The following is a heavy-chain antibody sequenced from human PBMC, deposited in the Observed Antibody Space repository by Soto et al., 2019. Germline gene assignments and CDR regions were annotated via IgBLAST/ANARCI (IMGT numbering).Heavy chain of an antibody. J-gene: IGHJ5*02. CDR3: ARWWSGSRQGFDP. V-gene: IGHV4-31*03. CDR2: IYYSGST. CDR1: GGSISSGDYY. D-gene: IGHD3-3*01. Sequence: QVQLQESGPGLVKPSQTLSLTCTVSGGSISSGDYYWSWIRQHPGKGLEWIGYIYYSGSTYYNPYLKSRAIISVDASKSQFSLQLSSVPAADRAVYYCARWWSGSRQGFDPWGQGTLVTVSS.